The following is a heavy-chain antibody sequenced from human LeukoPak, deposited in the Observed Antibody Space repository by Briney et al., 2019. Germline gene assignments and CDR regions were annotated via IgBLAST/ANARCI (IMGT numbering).Heavy chain of an antibody. CDR2: ISGSGGST. D-gene: IGHD3-10*01. J-gene: IGHJ6*03. CDR3: AKEEWGFGEFPLFMDV. CDR1: GFTFSSYA. Sequence: PGGSLRPSCAASGFTFSSYAMSWVRQAPGKGLEWVSAISGSGGSTYYADSVKGRFTISRDKSKNTLYLQMNSLRAEDTAVYYCAKEEWGFGEFPLFMDVWGKGTTVTISS. V-gene: IGHV3-23*01.